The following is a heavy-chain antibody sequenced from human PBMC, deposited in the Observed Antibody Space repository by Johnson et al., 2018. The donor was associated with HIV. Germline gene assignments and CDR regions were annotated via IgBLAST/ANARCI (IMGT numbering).Heavy chain of an antibody. Sequence: QVQLVESGGGVVQPGRSLRLSCAASGFTFSSYAMHWVRQAPGKGLEWVAVISYDGSNKYYADSVKGRFTISRDNSKNTLYLQMNSLRAEDTAVYYCARGEDSSSWSVGAFD. V-gene: IGHV3-30*04. CDR3: ARGEDSSSWSVGAFD. CDR2: ISYDGSNK. J-gene: IGHJ3*02. D-gene: IGHD6-13*01. CDR1: GFTFSSYA.